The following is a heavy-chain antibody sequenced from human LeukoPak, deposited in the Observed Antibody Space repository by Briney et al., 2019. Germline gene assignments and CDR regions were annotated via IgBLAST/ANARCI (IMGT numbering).Heavy chain of an antibody. Sequence: GGSLRLSCAASGFTFSNAWMSWVRQAPGKGLEWVGRIKSKTDGGTTDYAAPVKGRFTISRDDSKNTLYLQMNSLKTEDTAVYYCTTERGNYGSGSYYLQNWFDPWGQGTLVTVSS. D-gene: IGHD3-10*01. J-gene: IGHJ5*02. CDR2: IKSKTDGGTT. CDR1: GFTFSNAW. CDR3: TTERGNYGSGSYYLQNWFDP. V-gene: IGHV3-15*01.